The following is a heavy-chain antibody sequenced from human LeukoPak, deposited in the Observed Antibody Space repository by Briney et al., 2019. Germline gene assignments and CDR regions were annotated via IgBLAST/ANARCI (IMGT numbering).Heavy chain of an antibody. J-gene: IGHJ4*02. V-gene: IGHV3-7*01. D-gene: IGHD3-10*01. CDR2: IKQDGSVI. CDR3: AKDRGWTTFDS. CDR1: GFNFSRYW. Sequence: GGSLRLSCAASGFNFSRYWMTWVRQAPGEGLEFVANIKQDGSVINYVDSVKGRFTISRDNAKNSMHLQMNSLRVEDTAVYYCAKDRGWTTFDSWGQGTLVAVSS.